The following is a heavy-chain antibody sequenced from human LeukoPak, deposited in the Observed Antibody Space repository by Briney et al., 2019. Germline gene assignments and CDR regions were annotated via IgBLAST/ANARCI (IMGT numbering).Heavy chain of an antibody. Sequence: SWTLSLTCAVSGGSITNNHYWTWVRPPPGRGLEWIADIFHSGIANYNPSLKSRVTISMDKSKNQFSLTLSSVTAADTAVYYCAGGGEAWELLGYWGQGTLVTVSS. V-gene: IGHV4-4*02. J-gene: IGHJ4*02. CDR1: GGSITNNHY. CDR2: IFHSGIA. D-gene: IGHD3-10*02. CDR3: AGGGEAWELLGY.